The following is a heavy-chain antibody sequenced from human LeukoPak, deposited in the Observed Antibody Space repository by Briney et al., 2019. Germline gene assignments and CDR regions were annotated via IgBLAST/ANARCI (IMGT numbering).Heavy chain of an antibody. Sequence: ASVKVSCKASGYTFTSYAMHWVRQAPGQGLEWMGRINPNSGGTNYAQKFQGRVTMTRDTSISTAYMELSRLRSDDTAVYYCARDWETWYYYDSSGYYYYWGQGTLVTVSS. J-gene: IGHJ4*02. V-gene: IGHV1-2*06. D-gene: IGHD3-22*01. CDR2: INPNSGGT. CDR1: GYTFTSYA. CDR3: ARDWETWYYYDSSGYYYY.